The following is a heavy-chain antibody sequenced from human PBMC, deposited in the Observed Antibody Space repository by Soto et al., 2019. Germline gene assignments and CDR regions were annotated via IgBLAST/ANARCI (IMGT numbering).Heavy chain of an antibody. CDR1: GFTFSNTW. V-gene: IGHV3-74*01. Sequence: PGGSLRLSCAASGFTFSNTWMHWVRQAPGKGLVWVSHINSDGTTTTYADSVKGRFTISRDNAKNTVHLQMNSLRAEDTAVYYCATDGSYAQHVWGQGXTFPVYS. J-gene: IGHJ6*02. CDR2: INSDGTTT. CDR3: ATDGSYAQHV. D-gene: IGHD2-2*01.